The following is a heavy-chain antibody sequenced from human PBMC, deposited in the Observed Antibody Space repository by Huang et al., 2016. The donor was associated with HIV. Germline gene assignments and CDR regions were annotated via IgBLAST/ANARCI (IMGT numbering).Heavy chain of an antibody. CDR1: GGSISSGSYY. CDR2: IYTSGGT. J-gene: IGHJ2*01. Sequence: QVQLQESGPGLVKPSQTLSLTCTVSGGSISSGSYYWSWIRQPAGKGLEWIGHIYTSGGTNYNPSLNGRVTISVDTSKNQFSLKLSSVTAADTAVYYCARDYGFAFFDLWGRGTLVTVSS. V-gene: IGHV4-61*09. D-gene: IGHD4-17*01. CDR3: ARDYGFAFFDL.